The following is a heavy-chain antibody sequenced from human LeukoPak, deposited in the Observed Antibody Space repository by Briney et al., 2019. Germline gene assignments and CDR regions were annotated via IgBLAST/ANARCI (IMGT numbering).Heavy chain of an antibody. Sequence: SQTLSLTCTVSGGSISSGGYYWSWIRQHPGKGLEWIGYIYYSGSTYYNPSLKSRVTISVDTSKNQFSLKLSSVPAADTAVYYRARVRDGYNSGYFDYWGQGTLVTVSS. CDR1: GGSISSGGYY. V-gene: IGHV4-31*03. CDR3: ARVRDGYNSGYFDY. D-gene: IGHD5-24*01. CDR2: IYYSGST. J-gene: IGHJ4*02.